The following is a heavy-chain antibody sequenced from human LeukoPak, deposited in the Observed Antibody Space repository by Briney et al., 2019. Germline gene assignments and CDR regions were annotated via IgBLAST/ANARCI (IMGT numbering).Heavy chain of an antibody. D-gene: IGHD6-6*01. J-gene: IGHJ6*03. CDR1: GGTFSSYA. V-gene: IGHV1-69*13. CDR3: ARASLSSSVYYYYYMDV. CDR2: IIPIFGTA. Sequence: SVKVSCKASGGTFSSYAISWVRQAPGQGLEWMGGIIPIFGTANYAQKFQGRVTITADESTSTAYMELSSLRSEDPAVYYCARASLSSSVYYYYYMDVWGKGTTVTVSS.